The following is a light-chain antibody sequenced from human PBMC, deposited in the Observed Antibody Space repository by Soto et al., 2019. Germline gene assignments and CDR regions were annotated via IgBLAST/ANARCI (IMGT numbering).Light chain of an antibody. V-gene: IGKV3-20*01. Sequence: EIVLTQSPGTLSLSPGERATLSCRASQSVSSSYLAWYQQKPGQAPRLLIYGSSSRATGIPDRFSGSGSGRDFALTISGLDREDFAVYYWQQYGSSRTFGQGTKVDIK. CDR3: QQYGSSRT. J-gene: IGKJ1*01. CDR1: QSVSSSY. CDR2: GSS.